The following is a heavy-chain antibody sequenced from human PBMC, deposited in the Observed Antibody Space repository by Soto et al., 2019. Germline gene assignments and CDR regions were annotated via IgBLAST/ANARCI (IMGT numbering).Heavy chain of an antibody. CDR3: VRVGYDYVWGSYDY. D-gene: IGHD3-16*01. V-gene: IGHV1-2*02. CDR2: INPNSGGT. J-gene: IGHJ4*02. Sequence: ASVKVSCKASGYTFTGYYMHWVRQAPGQGLEWMGWINPNSGGTNYAQKFQGRVTMTRDTSISTAYMELSRLRSDDTAVYYCVRVGYDYVWGSYDYWGQGTLVTVSS. CDR1: GYTFTGYY.